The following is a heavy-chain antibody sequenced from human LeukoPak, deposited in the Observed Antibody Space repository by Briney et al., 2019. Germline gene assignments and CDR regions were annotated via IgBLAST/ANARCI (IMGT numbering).Heavy chain of an antibody. Sequence: PSQTLSLTCTVSGGSISSGYYWGWIRQPPGNGLEWIGAIHHSGGTYYNPSLKSRVTISIDTSKNHFSLKLTSVTAADTAVYYCASSYYYDSSGTFDYWGQGTLVTVSS. CDR2: IHHSGGT. CDR3: ASSYYYDSSGTFDY. J-gene: IGHJ4*02. V-gene: IGHV4-38-2*02. CDR1: GGSISSGYY. D-gene: IGHD3-22*01.